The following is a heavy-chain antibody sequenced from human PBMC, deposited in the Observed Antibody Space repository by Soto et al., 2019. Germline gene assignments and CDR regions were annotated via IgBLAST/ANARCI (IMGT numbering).Heavy chain of an antibody. J-gene: IGHJ4*02. D-gene: IGHD6-25*01. CDR3: AKDKGGTPYYIDS. Sequence: EVQLLESGGGLVQPGGSLRLSCAVSGFNFGNYAMHWVRQAPGKGLEWVAAINWNSDKVAYAGSVVGRFTIFRDSAKNSLHLQMNDLTTEDTAFYYCAKDKGGTPYYIDSWGQGILVTVSS. CDR2: INWNSDKV. V-gene: IGHV3-9*01. CDR1: GFNFGNYA.